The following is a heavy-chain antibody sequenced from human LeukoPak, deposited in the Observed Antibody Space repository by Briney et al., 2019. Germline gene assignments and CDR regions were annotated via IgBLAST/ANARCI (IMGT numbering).Heavy chain of an antibody. CDR2: ISAYNGKT. J-gene: IGHJ6*02. CDR1: GYTFTIYG. CDR3: AKDGEGSSAQILPYYYYYGMDV. V-gene: IGHV1-18*01. D-gene: IGHD6-6*01. Sequence: ASVKVSFTSSGYTFTIYGISGVRQAPGQGREWMGWISAYNGKTKYPQRLQGRVTMTADTSTSTAYMELRSLRSDDTAVYYCAKDGEGSSAQILPYYYYYGMDVWGQGTTVTVSS.